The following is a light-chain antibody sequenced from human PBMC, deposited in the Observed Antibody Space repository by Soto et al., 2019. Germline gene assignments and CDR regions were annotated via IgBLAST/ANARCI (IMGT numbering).Light chain of an antibody. V-gene: IGLV1-51*01. CDR1: NSNIGYNY. CDR2: DNN. Sequence: QSVLTQPPSVSAAPGQKVTISCSGSNSNIGYNYVSWYQQFPGTAPKLLIYDNNNRPSGIPDRFSGSKSGTSATLGITGLQTGDEADYYCGTWDTTLSAVVFGGGTKLTVL. J-gene: IGLJ2*01. CDR3: GTWDTTLSAVV.